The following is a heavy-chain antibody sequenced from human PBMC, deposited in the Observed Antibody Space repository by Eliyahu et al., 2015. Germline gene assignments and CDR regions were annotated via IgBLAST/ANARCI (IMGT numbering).Heavy chain of an antibody. D-gene: IGHD3-10*01. J-gene: IGHJ4*02. CDR3: AKDRALFDY. V-gene: IGHV3-23*01. CDR1: FSSYA. CDR2: IGGSGGTT. Sequence: FSSYAMSWVRQAPGKGLEWVSGIGGSGGTTYYADSVKGRFTISRDNSKNTLYLQMNSLRADDTAVYYCAKDRALFDYWGQGTLVIVSS.